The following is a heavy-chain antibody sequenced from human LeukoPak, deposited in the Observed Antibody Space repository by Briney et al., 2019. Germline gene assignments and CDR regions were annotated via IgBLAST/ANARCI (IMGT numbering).Heavy chain of an antibody. CDR3: ARADIVVVPAASYFYYYMDV. D-gene: IGHD2-2*01. V-gene: IGHV4-34*01. CDR2: INHSEST. CDR1: GGSFGGSY. Sequence: SETLSLTCAVYGGSFGGSYWSWIRQPPGRGLEWIGEINHSESTNYNPSLKSRVTISVDTSKNQFSLRLSSVTAADTAVYYCARADIVVVPAASYFYYYMDVWGKGTTVTVSS. J-gene: IGHJ6*03.